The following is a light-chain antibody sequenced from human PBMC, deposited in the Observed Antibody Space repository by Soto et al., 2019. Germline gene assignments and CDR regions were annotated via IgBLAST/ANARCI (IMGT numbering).Light chain of an antibody. Sequence: EIVFTQSPGTLSLSPGERATLSCRASQRVSSSYLAWYQQKPGQAPRLLIYGASSRATGIPDRFSDSGSGTEFTLTISSLQSEDFEVYYCQQYNNWPSRTFGQGTKVDI. CDR1: QRVSSSY. CDR2: GAS. CDR3: QQYNNWPSRT. J-gene: IGKJ1*01. V-gene: IGKV3-20*01.